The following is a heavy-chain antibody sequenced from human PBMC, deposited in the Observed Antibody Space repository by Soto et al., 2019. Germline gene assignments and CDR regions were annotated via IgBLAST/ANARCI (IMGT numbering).Heavy chain of an antibody. J-gene: IGHJ4*02. CDR1: GYSFTSSG. Sequence: AASLKASCNASGYSFTSSGISLVRQAPGQGLEWMGWISAYNGNTNYAQKLQGRVTMTTDTSTSTAYMELRSLRSDDTAVYYCARTNYHDSSGFVRGQGTLVTVSS. CDR3: ARTNYHDSSGFV. V-gene: IGHV1-18*01. D-gene: IGHD3-22*01. CDR2: ISAYNGNT.